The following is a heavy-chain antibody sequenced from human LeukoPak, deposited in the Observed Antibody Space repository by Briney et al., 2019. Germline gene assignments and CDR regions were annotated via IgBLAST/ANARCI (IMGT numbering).Heavy chain of an antibody. V-gene: IGHV4-61*10. D-gene: IGHD5-24*01. J-gene: IGHJ4*02. CDR1: GGSISSGSHY. CDR3: ARSRIEMATISPADY. CDR2: IFYTGTT. Sequence: SETLSLTCTVSGGSISSGSHYWSWIRQPAGKGLKWIGYIFYTGTTNYNPSLKSRVTISVDTSNEQFSLKLTSVTAADSAVYYCARSRIEMATISPADYWGQGTLVTVSS.